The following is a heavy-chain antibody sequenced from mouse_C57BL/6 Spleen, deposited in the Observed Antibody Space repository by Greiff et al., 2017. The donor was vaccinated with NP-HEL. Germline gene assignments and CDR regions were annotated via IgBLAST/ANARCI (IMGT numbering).Heavy chain of an antibody. J-gene: IGHJ4*01. CDR2: IWSGGST. V-gene: IGHV2-2*01. CDR3: AIHYYGSSYYYYAMDY. D-gene: IGHD1-1*01. CDR1: GFSLTSYG. Sequence: VQGVESGPGLVQPSQSLSITCTVSGFSLTSYGVHWVRQSPGKGLEWLGVIWSGGSTDYNAAFISRLSISKDNSKSQVFFKMNSLQADDTAIYYCAIHYYGSSYYYYAMDYWGQGTSVTVSS.